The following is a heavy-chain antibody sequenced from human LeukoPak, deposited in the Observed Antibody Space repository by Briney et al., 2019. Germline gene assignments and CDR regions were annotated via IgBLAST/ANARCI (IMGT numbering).Heavy chain of an antibody. CDR1: GGSINSNSFY. J-gene: IGHJ5*02. D-gene: IGHD3-10*01. Sequence: NTSETLSLTCTVSGGSINSNSFYWGWIRHPPGKELEWIGSIYFTGSTYYNPSLKSRVIISVDTSKNQFSLRLRSMTAADTAVYYCARHLVVGRFDPWGQGTLVTVSS. CDR3: ARHLVVGRFDP. V-gene: IGHV4-39*01. CDR2: IYFTGST.